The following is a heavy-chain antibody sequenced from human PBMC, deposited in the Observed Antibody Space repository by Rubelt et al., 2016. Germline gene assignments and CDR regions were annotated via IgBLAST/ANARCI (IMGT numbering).Heavy chain of an antibody. D-gene: IGHD2-21*02. Sequence: EVQLLESGGGLVQPGGSLRLSCAASGLTFSDSSVHWVHQASGKGLEWIGHIRGKPYNYATRYGASVTGRFTISRDDSKSTAFLQMNSLKTEDTAVYYCANPACTGDCLPTFDYWGQGTLVTVSS. CDR1: GLTFSDSS. V-gene: IGHV3-73*01. CDR3: ANPACTGDCLPTFDY. J-gene: IGHJ4*02. CDR2: IRGKPYNYAT.